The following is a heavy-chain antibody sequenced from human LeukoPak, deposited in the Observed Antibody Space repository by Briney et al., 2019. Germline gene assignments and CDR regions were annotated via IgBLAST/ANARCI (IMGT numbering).Heavy chain of an antibody. D-gene: IGHD5-18*01. CDR2: IYYNGNT. CDR3: ARYGLLRLSEINAFHI. J-gene: IGHJ3*02. V-gene: IGHV4-34*01. CDR1: GGSFSGYY. Sequence: SETLSLTCAVYGGSFSGYYWVWIRQPPGKGLEWIGSIYYNGNTYYSPSLKSRVTISIDTSKNQFSLKLNSVTAADTAVYYCARYGLLRLSEINAFHIWGQGTMVTVSS.